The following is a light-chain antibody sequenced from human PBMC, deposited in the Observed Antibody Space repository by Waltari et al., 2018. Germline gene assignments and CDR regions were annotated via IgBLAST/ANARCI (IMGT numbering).Light chain of an antibody. CDR3: QQYDNYWT. CDR2: KAS. CDR1: QSITNW. Sequence: DIQMTQSPPRLSASVAGRVPITCRASQSITNWLAWYQQKPGKAPKLLTYKASNLESGVPSRFSGSGSGTEFTLTISSLQPDDFATYYCQQYDNYWTFGQGTKVEIK. J-gene: IGKJ1*01. V-gene: IGKV1-5*03.